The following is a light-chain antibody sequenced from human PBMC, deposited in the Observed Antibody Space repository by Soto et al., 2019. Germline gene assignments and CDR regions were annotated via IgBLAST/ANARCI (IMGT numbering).Light chain of an antibody. Sequence: EIVMTQSPATLSVSPGERATLSCRASQSVRINVAWYQQKLSQAPRLLIYGASTRASGIPVRFSASGSGTEFTLTISSLQSEDFAVYYCQQYSNWPSRTFGQGTKVDIK. CDR3: QQYSNWPSRT. J-gene: IGKJ1*01. CDR1: QSVRIN. V-gene: IGKV3-15*01. CDR2: GAS.